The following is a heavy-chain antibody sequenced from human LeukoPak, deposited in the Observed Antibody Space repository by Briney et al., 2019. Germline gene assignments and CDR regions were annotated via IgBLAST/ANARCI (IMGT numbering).Heavy chain of an antibody. CDR1: GFTFSDYY. V-gene: IGHV3-11*01. CDR2: ISSSGSTI. J-gene: IGHJ6*03. Sequence: GGSLGLSCAASGFTFSDYYMSWIRQAPGKGLEWVSYISSSGSTIYYADSVKGRFTISRDNAKNSLYLQMNSLRAEDTAVYYCARSRRYYYYYMDVWGKGTTVTVSS. CDR3: ARSRRYYYYYMDV.